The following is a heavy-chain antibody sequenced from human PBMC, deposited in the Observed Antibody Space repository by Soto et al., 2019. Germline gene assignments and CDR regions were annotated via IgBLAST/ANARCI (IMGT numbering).Heavy chain of an antibody. CDR2: ISYDGSNK. D-gene: IGHD3-3*01. J-gene: IGHJ4*02. V-gene: IGHV3-30-3*01. CDR3: ARDLGPANYYDFWSGNSYFDY. CDR1: GFTFSSYA. Sequence: QVQLVESGGGVVQPGRSLRLSCAASGFTFSSYAMHWVRQAPGKGLEWVAVISYDGSNKYYADSVKGRFTISRDNSKNTLYLQMNSLRAEDTAVYYCARDLGPANYYDFWSGNSYFDYWGQGTLVTVSS.